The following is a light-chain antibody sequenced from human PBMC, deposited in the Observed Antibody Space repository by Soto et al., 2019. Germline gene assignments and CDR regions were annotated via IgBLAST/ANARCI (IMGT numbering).Light chain of an antibody. CDR2: GAS. Sequence: EIVLTQSPGTLSLSQGERATLSCRASQSVTSSYLAWYQQKPGQAPRLLIYGASSRATGIPDRFSGSGSGTDFTVTISRLEPEDCAVYFCQQYGSSPQTFGQGTKLEIK. CDR1: QSVTSSY. J-gene: IGKJ2*01. CDR3: QQYGSSPQT. V-gene: IGKV3-20*01.